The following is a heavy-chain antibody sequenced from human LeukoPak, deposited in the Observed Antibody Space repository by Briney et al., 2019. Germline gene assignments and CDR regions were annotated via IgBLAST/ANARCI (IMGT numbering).Heavy chain of an antibody. D-gene: IGHD5-18*01. V-gene: IGHV1-3*01. J-gene: IGHJ6*02. CDR2: INAGNGNT. Sequence: ASVKVSCKASGYTFTSYAMHWVRQAPGQRLEWMGWINAGNGNTKYSQKFQGRVTITRDTSASTAYMELSSLRSEDTAVYYCAREDTAMVPYYYGMDVWGQGTTVTVPS. CDR1: GYTFTSYA. CDR3: AREDTAMVPYYYGMDV.